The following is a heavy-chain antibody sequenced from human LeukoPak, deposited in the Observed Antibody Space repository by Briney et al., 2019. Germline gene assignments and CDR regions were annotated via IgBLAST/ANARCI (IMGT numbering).Heavy chain of an antibody. CDR3: ARDGAPEVGSGWYYFDS. CDR1: GYTFTSYY. CDR2: INPGGGST. D-gene: IGHD6-19*01. V-gene: IGHV1-46*01. Sequence: ASVKVSCKASGYTFTSYYMYWVRQAPGQGLEWMGIINPGGGSTSYAQKFQGRVTIIADKSTSTVYMELSSLRSEDTAVYYCARDGAPEVGSGWYYFDSWGQGTLVTVSS. J-gene: IGHJ4*02.